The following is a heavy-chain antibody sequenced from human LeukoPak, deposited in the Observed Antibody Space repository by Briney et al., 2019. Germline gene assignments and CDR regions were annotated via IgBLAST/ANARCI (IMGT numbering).Heavy chain of an antibody. D-gene: IGHD2-8*01. J-gene: IGHJ4*02. CDR2: ISGSGDRT. Sequence: GGSLRLSCAASGFTFSSYAMSWVRQAPGKGLEWVSTISGSGDRTYYADSVRGRFTISRDNSKSTLYLQMNSLRAEDTAIYYCATELVAMVTPYDYWGQGTLVPVSS. V-gene: IGHV3-23*01. CDR3: ATELVAMVTPYDY. CDR1: GFTFSSYA.